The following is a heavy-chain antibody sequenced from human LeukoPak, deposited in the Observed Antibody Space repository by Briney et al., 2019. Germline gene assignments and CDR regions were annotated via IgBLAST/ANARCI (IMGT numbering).Heavy chain of an antibody. V-gene: IGHV3-74*01. CDR2: IESDGSTT. Sequence: GGSLRLSCAASGFTFSSYWMHWVRQAPGKGLGWVSRIESDGSTTSYADSVKGRFTISRDNAKNTLYLQMNSLRAEDTAVYYCARGYGSSGNEKIFDYWGQGTLVTVSS. CDR1: GFTFSSYW. J-gene: IGHJ4*02. CDR3: ARGYGSSGNEKIFDY. D-gene: IGHD6-19*01.